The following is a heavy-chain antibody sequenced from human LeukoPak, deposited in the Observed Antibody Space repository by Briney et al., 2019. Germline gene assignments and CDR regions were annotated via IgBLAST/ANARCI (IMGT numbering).Heavy chain of an antibody. CDR3: ARAPDYGDYLNWFDP. CDR1: GGSISSYY. CDR2: IYTSGST. D-gene: IGHD4-17*01. Sequence: PSETLSLTCTVSGGSISSYYWSWIRQPAGKGLEWIGRIYTSGSTNYNPSLKSRVTISVDKSKNQFSLKLSSVTAADTAVYYCARAPDYGDYLNWFDPWGQGTLVTVSS. V-gene: IGHV4-4*07. J-gene: IGHJ5*02.